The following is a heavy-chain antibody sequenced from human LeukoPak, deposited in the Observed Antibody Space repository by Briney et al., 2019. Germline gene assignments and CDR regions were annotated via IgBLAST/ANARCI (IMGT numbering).Heavy chain of an antibody. V-gene: IGHV1-2*02. D-gene: IGHD4-17*01. CDR2: INPNSGGT. CDR3: ARDSDYGDYGDY. J-gene: IGHJ4*02. Sequence: ASVKASCKASGYTFTGYYMHWVRQAPGQGREWMGWINPNSGGTNYAQKFQGRVTMTRDTSISTAYMELSRLRSDDTAVYYCARDSDYGDYGDYWGQGTLVTVSS. CDR1: GYTFTGYY.